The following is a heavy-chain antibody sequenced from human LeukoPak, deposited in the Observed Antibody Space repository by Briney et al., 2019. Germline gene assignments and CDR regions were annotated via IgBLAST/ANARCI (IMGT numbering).Heavy chain of an antibody. J-gene: IGHJ4*02. V-gene: IGHV4-59*01. CDR2: IYYSGST. D-gene: IGHD5-18*01. Sequence: SETLSLTCTVSGGSISSYYWSWIRQPPGKGLEWIGYIYYSGSTNYNPSLKSRVTISVDTSKNQFSLKLSSVTAADTAVYYCAGAEYSYGFYWGQGTLVTVSS. CDR1: GGSISSYY. CDR3: AGAEYSYGFY.